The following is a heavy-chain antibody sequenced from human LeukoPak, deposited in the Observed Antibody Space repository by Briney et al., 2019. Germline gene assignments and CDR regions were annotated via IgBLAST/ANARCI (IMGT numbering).Heavy chain of an antibody. J-gene: IGHJ3*02. V-gene: IGHV1-69*13. CDR1: GYTFTSYG. CDR2: IIPIFGTA. Sequence: ASVKVSCKASGYTFTSYGISWVRQAPGQGLEWMGGIIPIFGTANYAQKFQGRVTITADESTSTAYMELSSLRSEDTAVYYCASSSGWYYAFDIWGQGTMVTVSS. D-gene: IGHD6-19*01. CDR3: ASSSGWYYAFDI.